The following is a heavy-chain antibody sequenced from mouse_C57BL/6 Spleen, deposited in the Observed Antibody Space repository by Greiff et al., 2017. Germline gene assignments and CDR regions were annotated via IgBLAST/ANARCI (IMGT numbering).Heavy chain of an antibody. CDR1: GFTFTDYY. V-gene: IGHV7-3*01. J-gene: IGHJ3*01. CDR3: ARSHYDYDETWFAY. Sequence: EVKLMESGGGLVQPGGSLSLSCAASGFTFTDYYMSWVRQPPGKALEWLGFIRNKANGYTTEYSASVKGRFTISRDNSQSILYLQMNALRAEDSATYYCARSHYDYDETWFAYWGQGTLVTVSA. CDR2: IRNKANGYTT. D-gene: IGHD2-4*01.